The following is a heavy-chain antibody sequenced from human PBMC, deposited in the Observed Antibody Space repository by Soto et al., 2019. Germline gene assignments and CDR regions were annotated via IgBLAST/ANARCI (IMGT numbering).Heavy chain of an antibody. CDR2: ISGSGTST. Sequence: GGSLRLSCAASGFTFNNYAMTWVRQTPGKGLEWVSAISGSGTSTYYADSLQGRFTISRDNSKNTLYLQMNSLRVEDTAVYYCAKDYAILTGSYYFDYWGQGTLVTVS. CDR3: AKDYAILTGSYYFDY. V-gene: IGHV3-23*01. J-gene: IGHJ4*02. D-gene: IGHD3-9*01. CDR1: GFTFNNYA.